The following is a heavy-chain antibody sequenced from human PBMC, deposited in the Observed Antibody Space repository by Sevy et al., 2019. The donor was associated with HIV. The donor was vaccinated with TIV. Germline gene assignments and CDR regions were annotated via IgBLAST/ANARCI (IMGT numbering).Heavy chain of an antibody. J-gene: IGHJ4*02. V-gene: IGHV3-30*02. CDR2: ISFDGSNK. CDR3: AKNTAAAGTGGFDY. Sequence: GGSLRLSCAASGLIFNHYGMHWVRQAPGKGLEWVAFISFDGSNKYYVDSVKGRFTISRDNSKNTLYLQMNSLRTEDTALYYCAKNTAAAGTGGFDYWGQGTLVTVSS. D-gene: IGHD6-13*01. CDR1: GLIFNHYG.